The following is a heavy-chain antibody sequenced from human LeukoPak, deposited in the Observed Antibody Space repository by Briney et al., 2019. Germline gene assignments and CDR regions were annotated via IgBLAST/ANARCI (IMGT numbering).Heavy chain of an antibody. CDR2: IIPILGIA. D-gene: IGHD3-10*01. V-gene: IGHV1-69*04. CDR1: GGTFSSYT. CDR3: ARDGLGFGELSYYYMDV. Sequence: ASVKVSCKASGGTFSSYTISWVRQAPGQGLEWMGRIIPILGIANYAQKFQGRVTITADKSTSTAYMELSSLRSDDTAVYYCARDGLGFGELSYYYMDVWGKGTTVTVSS. J-gene: IGHJ6*03.